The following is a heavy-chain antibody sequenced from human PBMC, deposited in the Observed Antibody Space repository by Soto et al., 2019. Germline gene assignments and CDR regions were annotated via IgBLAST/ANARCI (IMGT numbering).Heavy chain of an antibody. Sequence: TPGKGLEWIGEINHSGSTNYNPSLKSRITISVDKSKNQISLKLTSVTAADRAVYYCLRGCSAVGRRHSNYNHG. J-gene: IGHJ6*01. V-gene: IGHV4-34*01. D-gene: IGHD1-26*01. CDR2: INHSGST. CDR3: LRGCSAVGRRHSNYNHG.